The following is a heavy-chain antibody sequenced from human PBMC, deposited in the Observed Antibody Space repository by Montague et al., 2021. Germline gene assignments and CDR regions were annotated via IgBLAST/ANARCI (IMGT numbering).Heavy chain of an antibody. CDR2: IYYSRST. J-gene: IGHJ5*02. D-gene: IGHD2-2*02. Sequence: SETLSLTCSVSGASISNYYWSWIRQPPGKGLEWIGYIYYSRSTNYNPSLKSRVTISVDTSKNQFSLNLSSVTAADTAFYYCAVQVPCCYTHIDLWGQGTLVTVSS. CDR1: GASISNYY. V-gene: IGHV4-59*12. CDR3: AVQVPCCYTHIDL.